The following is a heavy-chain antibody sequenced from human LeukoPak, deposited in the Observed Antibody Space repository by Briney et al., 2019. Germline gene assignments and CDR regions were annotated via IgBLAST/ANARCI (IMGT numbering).Heavy chain of an antibody. J-gene: IGHJ4*02. CDR3: AKVQDPTRVTTNFDN. Sequence: GGSLRLSCAASGFTFSSYAMSSVRQAPGKGLGRVAAFSDSGDNIWYAGSVKGRFTISRDDSKNMLYLQMNSLRGEDTAVYYCAKVQDPTRVTTNFDNWGQGTLVTVSS. V-gene: IGHV3-23*01. D-gene: IGHD4-17*01. CDR2: FSDSGDNI. CDR1: GFTFSSYA.